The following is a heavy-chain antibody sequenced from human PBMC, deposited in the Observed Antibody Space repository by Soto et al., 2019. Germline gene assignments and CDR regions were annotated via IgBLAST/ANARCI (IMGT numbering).Heavy chain of an antibody. Sequence: QITLKESGPTLVKPTQTLTLTCTFSGFSLTTDRVGVGWTRQPPGEALEWLAVIYWDDSKTYRPSLESRLTITKDTSKIQVALTMTNMDSLDTATYYCAHAYGGRSLYWGQGTLVTVSS. D-gene: IGHD1-26*01. CDR1: GFSLTTDRVG. CDR3: AHAYGGRSLY. V-gene: IGHV2-5*02. J-gene: IGHJ4*02. CDR2: IYWDDSK.